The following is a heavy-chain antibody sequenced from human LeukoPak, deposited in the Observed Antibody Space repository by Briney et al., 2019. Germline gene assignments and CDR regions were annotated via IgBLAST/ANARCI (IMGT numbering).Heavy chain of an antibody. D-gene: IGHD4-17*01. V-gene: IGHV4-34*01. CDR1: GGSFSGYY. CDR3: ARSHHDYGDYDLDY. Sequence: SETLSLTCAVYGGSFSGYYWSWIRQPPGKGLEWIGEINHSGSTNYNPSLKSRVTISVDTSKNQFSLKLSSVTAADTAVYYCARSHHDYGDYDLDYWGQGTLVTVSS. CDR2: INHSGST. J-gene: IGHJ4*02.